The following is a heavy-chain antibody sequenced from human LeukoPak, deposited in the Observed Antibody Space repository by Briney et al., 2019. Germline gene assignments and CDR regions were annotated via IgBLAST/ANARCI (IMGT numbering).Heavy chain of an antibody. CDR2: ITSDGSST. CDR3: ARDLYDSSGYYYEGNAFDI. Sequence: GGSLRLSCAASGFTFSSYWMHWVRQAPGKGLVWVSRITSDGSSTRYADSVKGRFTISRDNAKSTMYLQMSSLRAEDTAVYYCARDLYDSSGYYYEGNAFDIWGQGTMVTVSS. V-gene: IGHV3-74*01. J-gene: IGHJ3*02. CDR1: GFTFSSYW. D-gene: IGHD3-22*01.